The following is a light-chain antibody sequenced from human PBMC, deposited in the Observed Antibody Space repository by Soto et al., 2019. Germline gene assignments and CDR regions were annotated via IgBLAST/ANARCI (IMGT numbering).Light chain of an antibody. Sequence: DIQMTQSPSTLSASVGDRVTITCRASQSISSWLAWYQQKPGKAPKLLIYKASSLESGVPSRFSGSGSGTDFTLTISSLQPDDFATYYCQQYNSYSPWTFSQGTKVEIK. J-gene: IGKJ1*01. CDR2: KAS. V-gene: IGKV1-5*03. CDR1: QSISSW. CDR3: QQYNSYSPWT.